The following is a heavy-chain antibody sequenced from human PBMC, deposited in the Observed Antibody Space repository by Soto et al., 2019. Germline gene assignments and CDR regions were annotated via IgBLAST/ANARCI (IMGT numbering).Heavy chain of an antibody. CDR3: ARERSAAGTGWFDP. CDR2: INAGSGNT. Sequence: ASVKVSCKASEYTFTNYALHWVREAPGQRLEWMGWINAGSGNTGYAQKFQGRVTMIRNTSISTAYMELSSLRSEDTAVYYCARERSAAGTGWFDPWGQGTLVTVSS. V-gene: IGHV1-8*02. CDR1: EYTFTNYA. D-gene: IGHD6-13*01. J-gene: IGHJ5*02.